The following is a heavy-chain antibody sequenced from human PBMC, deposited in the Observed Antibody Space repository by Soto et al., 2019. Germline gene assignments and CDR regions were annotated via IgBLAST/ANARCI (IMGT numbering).Heavy chain of an antibody. D-gene: IGHD4-17*01. CDR3: ANSYGDYSLDAFDI. CDR1: GFTFSSYA. Sequence: TGGSLRLSCAASGFTFSSYAMSWVRQAPGKGLEWVSAISGSGGRTYYADSVKGRFTISRDNSKNTLYLQMNSLRAEDTAVYYCANSYGDYSLDAFDIWGQGTMVTVSS. J-gene: IGHJ3*02. V-gene: IGHV3-23*01. CDR2: ISGSGGRT.